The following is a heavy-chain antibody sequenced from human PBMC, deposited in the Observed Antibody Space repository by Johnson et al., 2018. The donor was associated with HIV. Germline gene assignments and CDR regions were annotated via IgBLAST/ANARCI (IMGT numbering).Heavy chain of an antibody. V-gene: IGHV3-73*02. D-gene: IGHD6-19*01. Sequence: VQLVESGGGLVQPGGSLKLSCAASGFTFSGSAMHWVRQASGKGLEWVGRIRSKANSYATAYAASVKGRFTISRDDSKNTAYLQMNSLKTEDTAVYYCTRQQYSSGWYGNALDIWGQGTMVTVSS. CDR3: TRQQYSSGWYGNALDI. CDR2: IRSKANSYAT. J-gene: IGHJ3*02. CDR1: GFTFSGSA.